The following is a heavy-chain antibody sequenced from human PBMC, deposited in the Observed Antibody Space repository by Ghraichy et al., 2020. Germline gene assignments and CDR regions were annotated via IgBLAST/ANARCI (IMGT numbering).Heavy chain of an antibody. CDR2: IYWDDDK. J-gene: IGHJ3*02. V-gene: IGHV2-5*02. CDR3: AHRVSIAARPGAFDI. CDR1: GFSLSTSGVG. D-gene: IGHD6-6*01. Sequence: SGPTLVKPTQTLTLTCTFSGFSLSTSGVGVGWIRQPPGKALEWLALIYWDDDKRYSPSLKSSLTITKDTSKNQVVLTMTNMDPVDTATYYCAHRVSIAARPGAFDIWGQGTMVTVSS.